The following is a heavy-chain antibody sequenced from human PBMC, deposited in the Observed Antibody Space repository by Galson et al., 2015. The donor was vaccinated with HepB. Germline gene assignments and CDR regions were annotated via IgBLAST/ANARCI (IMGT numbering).Heavy chain of an antibody. CDR3: ARRRYSSSWSDAFDI. J-gene: IGHJ3*02. V-gene: IGHV4-59*08. CDR1: GGSISSYY. CDR2: IYYSGST. D-gene: IGHD6-13*01. Sequence: SETLSLTCTVSGGSISSYYWSWIRQPPGKGLEWIGYIYYSGSTNYNPSLKSRVTISVDTSKNQFSLKLSSVTAADTAVYYCARRRYSSSWSDAFDIWGQGTMVTVSS.